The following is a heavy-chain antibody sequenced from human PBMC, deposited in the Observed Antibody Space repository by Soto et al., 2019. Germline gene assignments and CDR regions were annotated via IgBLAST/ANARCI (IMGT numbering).Heavy chain of an antibody. D-gene: IGHD5-18*01. Sequence: SAGTMRLSCAASGIPVSNVWMTWSRQAPGKGLEWVGRIKSKAHGSTKEYGTPVKDRFIISRDDSKNTVDLQMHALRTDDTAFYYLATPRPGGHGYSFWGHGALVTFSA. J-gene: IGHJ4*01. V-gene: IGHV3-15*01. CDR2: IKSKAHGSTK. CDR1: GIPVSNVW. CDR3: ATPRPGGHGYSF.